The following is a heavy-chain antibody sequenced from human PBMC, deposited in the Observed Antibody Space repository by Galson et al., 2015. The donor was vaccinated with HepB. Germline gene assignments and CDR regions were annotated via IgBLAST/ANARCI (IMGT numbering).Heavy chain of an antibody. D-gene: IGHD3-16*01. CDR3: ARSLSLGVPTLQGY. CDR1: GYTFTSYD. J-gene: IGHJ4*02. Sequence: SVKVSCKAYGYTFTSYDINWVRQATGQGLEWTGWMNPNSGNTGYAQKFQGRVTMTRNTSISTAYMELSSLRSEDTAVYYCARSLSLGVPTLQGYWGQGTLVTVSS. V-gene: IGHV1-8*01. CDR2: MNPNSGNT.